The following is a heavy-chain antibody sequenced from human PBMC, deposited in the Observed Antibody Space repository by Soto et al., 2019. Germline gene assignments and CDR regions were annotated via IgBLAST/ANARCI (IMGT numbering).Heavy chain of an antibody. CDR2: IPYDGSNK. V-gene: IGHV3-30-3*01. J-gene: IGHJ4*02. Sequence: PGGSLRLSCAASGFTFRNYIMHWVRQAPGKGLEWVAVIPYDGSNKYYADSVKGRFTISRDNSKNTVYLQMSSLRAEDTAVYYCAREDIIVMVAGTFDHWGQGTLVTSPQ. CDR1: GFTFRNYI. D-gene: IGHD2-15*01. CDR3: AREDIIVMVAGTFDH.